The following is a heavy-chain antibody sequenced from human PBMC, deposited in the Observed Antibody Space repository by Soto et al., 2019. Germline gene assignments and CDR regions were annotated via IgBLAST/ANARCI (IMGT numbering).Heavy chain of an antibody. D-gene: IGHD3-22*01. CDR3: TTDPAHDYYDSSGDKY. CDR2: IKSKTDGGTT. J-gene: IGHJ4*02. V-gene: IGHV3-15*01. CDR1: GFTFSKAW. Sequence: PGGSLRLSCAASGFTFSKAWMTWVRQAPGKGLEWVGHIKSKTDGGTTDYAAPVKGRFTISRDDSKNTLYLQMNSLKTEDTAVYYCTTDPAHDYYDSSGDKYWGQGTLVTSPQ.